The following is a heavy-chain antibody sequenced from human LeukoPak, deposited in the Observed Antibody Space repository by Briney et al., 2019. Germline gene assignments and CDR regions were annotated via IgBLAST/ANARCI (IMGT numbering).Heavy chain of an antibody. CDR3: ARDRLATPIHHAFDI. J-gene: IGHJ3*02. D-gene: IGHD3-9*01. CDR1: GGSISSSSYY. CDR2: IYYSGST. Sequence: SETLSLTCTVSGGSISSSSYYWGWIRQPPGKGLEWIGSIYYSGSTYYNPSLKSRVTISVDTSKNQFSLKLSSVTAADTAVYYCARDRLATPIHHAFDIWGQGTMVTVSS. V-gene: IGHV4-39*07.